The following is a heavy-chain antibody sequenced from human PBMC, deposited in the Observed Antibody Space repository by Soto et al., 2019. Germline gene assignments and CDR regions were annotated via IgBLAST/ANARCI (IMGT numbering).Heavy chain of an antibody. J-gene: IGHJ5*02. CDR3: ARVVPGAEAWFGP. CDR2: ISLYSDGT. Sequence: ASVKVSYKTSGYTFSNYGITWVRQAPGQPLEWLGWISLYSDGTNYAQKFQGRVSMTTDTSTTTAYMELRSLRSDDTAVYYCARVVPGAEAWFGPWGQGTPVTVYS. D-gene: IGHD2-2*01. V-gene: IGHV1-18*01. CDR1: GYTFSNYG.